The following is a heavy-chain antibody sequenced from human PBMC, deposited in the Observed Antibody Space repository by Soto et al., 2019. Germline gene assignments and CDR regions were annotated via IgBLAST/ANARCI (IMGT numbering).Heavy chain of an antibody. CDR3: ARGSREWLYHHGFLGACDF. D-gene: IGHD3-3*01. CDR1: RGPISGGGYY. Sequence: QVQLQEAGPGLVKPSQTLSLTCTVSRGPISGGGYYWSWIRQHPGKGLEAIGYIYYSGSNYYNLSLKSRVTISVDTSQNQFSLKLSYVTAADTAVYYWARGSREWLYHHGFLGACDFWCQGTMVTDSS. CDR2: IYYSGSN. J-gene: IGHJ3*01. V-gene: IGHV4-31*03.